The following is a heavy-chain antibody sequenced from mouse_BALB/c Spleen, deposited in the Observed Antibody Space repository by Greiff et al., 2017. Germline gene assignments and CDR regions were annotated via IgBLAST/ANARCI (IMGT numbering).Heavy chain of an antibody. CDR3: ARRGTTVEFDY. D-gene: IGHD1-1*01. V-gene: IGHV3-2*02. Sequence: EVKLQESGPGLVKPSQSLSLTCTVTGYSITSDYAWNWIRQFPGNKLEWMGYISYSGSTSYNPSLKSRISITRDTSKNQFFLQLNSVTTEDTATYYCARRGTTVEFDYWGQGTTLTVSS. J-gene: IGHJ2*01. CDR1: GYSITSDYA. CDR2: ISYSGST.